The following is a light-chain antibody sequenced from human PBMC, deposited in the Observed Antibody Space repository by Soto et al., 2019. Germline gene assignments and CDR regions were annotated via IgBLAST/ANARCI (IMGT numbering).Light chain of an antibody. Sequence: EFVLTQSPGTLSLSPGERATPSCRASQNVSSYLAWYQQKPGQAPRLLIYDASNRATGIPARFSGRGSGTDFTLTISRLEPEDFAAYYCQQRFNWQVTFGQGTLLEIK. CDR1: QNVSSY. J-gene: IGKJ5*01. CDR2: DAS. CDR3: QQRFNWQVT. V-gene: IGKV3-11*01.